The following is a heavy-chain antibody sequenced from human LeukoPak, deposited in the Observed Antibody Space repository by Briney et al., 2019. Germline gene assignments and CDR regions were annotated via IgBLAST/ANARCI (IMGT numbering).Heavy chain of an antibody. CDR3: AKEGGGWYFDYYDSSGYYFDY. CDR2: INSDGSST. D-gene: IGHD3-22*01. V-gene: IGHV3-74*01. J-gene: IGHJ4*02. CDR1: GFTFSSYW. Sequence: GGSLRLSCAASGFTFSSYWMHWVRQAPGKGLVWVSRINSDGSSTSYADSVKGRFTISRDNAKNTLYLQMNSLRAEDTAVYYCAKEGGGWYFDYYDSSGYYFDYWGQGTLVTVSS.